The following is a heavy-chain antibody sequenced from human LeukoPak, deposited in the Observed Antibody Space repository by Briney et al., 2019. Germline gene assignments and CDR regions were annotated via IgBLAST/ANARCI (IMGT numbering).Heavy chain of an antibody. D-gene: IGHD5-12*01. CDR2: ISSSGSTI. J-gene: IGHJ4*02. CDR3: ARGAYSDYTLGF. V-gene: IGHV3-48*03. CDR1: RFTFSTFE. Sequence: GGSLRLSCAAWRFTFSTFEMIWVRQAPGKGLEWVSYISSSGSTIYYADSVKGRFTISRDNAKNSLYLQMNSLRAEDTALYYCARGAYSDYTLGFWGQGTMVTVSS.